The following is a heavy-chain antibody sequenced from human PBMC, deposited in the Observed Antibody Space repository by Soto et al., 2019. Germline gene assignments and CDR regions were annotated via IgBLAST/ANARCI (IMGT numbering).Heavy chain of an antibody. CDR2: INPSGGDT. Sequence: GASVKVSGKASGYTFTRHYIHCVRQAPGQGLEWMGIINPSGGDTSYALRFQGRVTMARDTSTNTVYMEVSRLRSEDTAFYYCARENYRALDYWGQGALVTVSS. CDR3: ARENYRALDY. CDR1: GYTFTRHY. D-gene: IGHD3-10*01. J-gene: IGHJ4*02. V-gene: IGHV1-46*01.